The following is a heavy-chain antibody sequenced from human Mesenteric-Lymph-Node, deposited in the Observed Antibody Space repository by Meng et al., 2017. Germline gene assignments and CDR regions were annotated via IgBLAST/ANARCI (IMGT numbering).Heavy chain of an antibody. Sequence: SETLSLTCSVSGGSVSSASPYWSWLRQPAGKGLEWIGRLYTRGGTSYNPSLQSRLTISVDMSKNQFSLKLTSVTAADSAVYYCAREVGAATGWYRGPSWFDSWGQGTLVTVSS. V-gene: IGHV4-61*02. CDR3: AREVGAATGWYRGPSWFDS. J-gene: IGHJ5*01. CDR2: LYTRGGT. D-gene: IGHD6-19*01. CDR1: GGSVSSASPY.